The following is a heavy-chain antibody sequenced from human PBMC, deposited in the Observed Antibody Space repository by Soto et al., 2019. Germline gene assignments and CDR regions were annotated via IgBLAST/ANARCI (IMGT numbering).Heavy chain of an antibody. CDR1: GFTFSDYY. CDR2: ISSSGSTI. J-gene: IGHJ4*02. V-gene: IGHV3-11*01. Sequence: GGSLRLSCAASGFTFSDYYMSWIRQAPGKGLEWVSYISSSGSTIYYADSVKGRFTISRDNAKNSLYLQMNSLRAEDTAVYYCATIADYDYIWGSYPPDYWGQGTLVTVS. CDR3: ATIADYDYIWGSYPPDY. D-gene: IGHD3-16*02.